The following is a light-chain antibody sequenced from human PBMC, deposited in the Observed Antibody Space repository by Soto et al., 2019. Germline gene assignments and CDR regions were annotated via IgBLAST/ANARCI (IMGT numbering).Light chain of an antibody. Sequence: DIQMTQSPSSMSASVGDRVTITCRASQSISSYLNWYQQKPGKAPKLLIYAASSLQSGVPSRFSGSGSGTELTITISRLQPEDFATYYCQQSYSTPLTFGGGTKVEIK. V-gene: IGKV1-39*01. CDR3: QQSYSTPLT. CDR1: QSISSY. CDR2: AAS. J-gene: IGKJ4*01.